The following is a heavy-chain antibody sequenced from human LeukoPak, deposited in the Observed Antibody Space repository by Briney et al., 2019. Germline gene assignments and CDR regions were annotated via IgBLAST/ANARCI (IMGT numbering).Heavy chain of an antibody. D-gene: IGHD4-17*01. V-gene: IGHV4-31*03. CDR3: ARSRYQDYGDYAIAHYYYMDV. CDR2: IYYSGST. Sequence: PSETLSLTCTVSGGSISSGGYYWSWIRQHPGKGLEWIGYIYYSGSTYYNPSLKSRVTISVDTSKNQFSLKLSSVTAADTAVYYCARSRYQDYGDYAIAHYYYMDVWGKGTTVTVSS. J-gene: IGHJ6*03. CDR1: GGSISSGGYY.